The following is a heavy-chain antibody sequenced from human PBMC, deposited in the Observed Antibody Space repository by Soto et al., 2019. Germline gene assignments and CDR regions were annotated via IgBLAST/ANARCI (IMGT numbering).Heavy chain of an antibody. D-gene: IGHD2-15*01. Sequence: GGSLRLSCAGSGLTFGDSYMSWIRQAPGKGLEWLSYISPGSRYPAYADSVKGRFTISRDNAKRSLYLQMMSLTAEDTAIYYCVRGGGGGFFDPWGQGTMVTVSS. CDR1: GLTFGDSY. CDR2: ISPGSRYP. V-gene: IGHV3-11*06. J-gene: IGHJ5*02. CDR3: VRGGGGGFFDP.